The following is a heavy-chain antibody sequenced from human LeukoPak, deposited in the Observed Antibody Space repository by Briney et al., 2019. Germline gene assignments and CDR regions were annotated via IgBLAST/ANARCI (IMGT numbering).Heavy chain of an antibody. D-gene: IGHD6-13*01. Sequence: PGRSLRLSCAASGFTFSNYGMHWVRQAPGKGLEWVAKTSYDGSNKYYADSVKGLFTISRDNSKNTLYLQMNSLRVEDTGIYYCAKDAAGHFDCWGQGTLVTVSS. CDR2: TSYDGSNK. J-gene: IGHJ4*02. CDR3: AKDAAGHFDC. CDR1: GFTFSNYG. V-gene: IGHV3-30*18.